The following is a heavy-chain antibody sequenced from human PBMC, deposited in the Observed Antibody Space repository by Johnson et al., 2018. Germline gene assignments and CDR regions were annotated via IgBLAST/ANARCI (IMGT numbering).Heavy chain of an antibody. CDR3: ATYPFWSGSYTGFDS. Sequence: QVQLVQSGGGVIQPGKSLRLSCATSGFHFSTHGMHWVRQAPGKGLEWVAVIWPDGKKTFYADSVKGRFTISRDQSNNTLSLQLNSMRAEDTAVYYCATYPFWSGSYTGFDSWGQGTLVTVSS. D-gene: IGHD3-3*01. V-gene: IGHV3-33*01. J-gene: IGHJ4*02. CDR2: IWPDGKKT. CDR1: GFHFSTHG.